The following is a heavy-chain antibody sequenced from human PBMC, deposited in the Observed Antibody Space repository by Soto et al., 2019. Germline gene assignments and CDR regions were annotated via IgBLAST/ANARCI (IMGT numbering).Heavy chain of an antibody. D-gene: IGHD6-19*01. V-gene: IGHV4-39*01. CDR1: GGSISSSSYY. CDR3: ARGFSGWSTTAFDL. CDR2: IYYSGNT. Sequence: QLQLQESGPGLVKPSETLSLTCTVSGGSISSSSYYWGWIRQPPGKGLEWIGSIYYSGNTYYNPYLKSRVTISVDTSKNQFSLKLSSVTAADTAVYYCARGFSGWSTTAFDLWGRGTLVTVSS. J-gene: IGHJ2*01.